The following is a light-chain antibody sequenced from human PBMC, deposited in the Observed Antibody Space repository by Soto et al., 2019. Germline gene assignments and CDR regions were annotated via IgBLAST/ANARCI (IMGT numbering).Light chain of an antibody. CDR1: SSDVGGYNY. CDR2: EVS. J-gene: IGLJ1*01. V-gene: IGLV2-14*01. CDR3: SSSTSTYV. Sequence: QSALTQPASVSGSPGQSITISCTGTSSDVGGYNYVSWYQQHPGKAPKLMIYEVSNRPSGVSNRFSGSKSGNTASLTISGLQADDEADYYCSSSTSTYVFGTGTKLTV.